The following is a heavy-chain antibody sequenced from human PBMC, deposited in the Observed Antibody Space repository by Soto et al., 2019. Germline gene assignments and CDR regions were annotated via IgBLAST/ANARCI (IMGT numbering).Heavy chain of an antibody. V-gene: IGHV4-30-2*01. CDR3: ARVQDY. CDR2: MYHSGST. CDR1: GGSISSGGYS. D-gene: IGHD1-1*01. J-gene: IGHJ4*02. Sequence: SETLSLTCAVSGGSISSGGYSWSWIRQPPGKGLEWIGYMYHSGSTYYNPSLKSRVTISIDRSKNQFSLKLSSATAADTAVYYCARVQDYWGQGSRVTVSS.